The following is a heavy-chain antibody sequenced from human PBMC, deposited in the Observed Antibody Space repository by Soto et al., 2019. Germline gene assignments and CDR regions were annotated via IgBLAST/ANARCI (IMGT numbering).Heavy chain of an antibody. J-gene: IGHJ4*02. Sequence: PSETLSLTCTVSGGSISSYYWSWIRQPPGKGLEWIGYIYYSGSTNYNPSLKSRVTISVDTSKNQFSLKLSSVTAADTAVYYCARTPGIAVAGTEGSLDYWGQGTLGTVSS. CDR2: IYYSGST. CDR3: ARTPGIAVAGTEGSLDY. D-gene: IGHD6-19*01. V-gene: IGHV4-59*01. CDR1: GGSISSYY.